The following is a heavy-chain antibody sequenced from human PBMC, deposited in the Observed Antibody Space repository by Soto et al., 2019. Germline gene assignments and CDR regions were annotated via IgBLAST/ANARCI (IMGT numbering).Heavy chain of an antibody. J-gene: IGHJ5*02. CDR3: ARESSYYDSSGYPYQWFDP. Sequence: SETLSLTCTVSGGSVSSGSYYWSWIRQPPGKGLEWIGYIYYSGSTNYNPSLKSRVTISVDTSKNQFSLKLSSVTAADTAVYYCARESSYYDSSGYPYQWFDPWGQGPLGTAPQ. CDR2: IYYSGST. V-gene: IGHV4-61*01. CDR1: GGSVSSGSYY. D-gene: IGHD3-22*01.